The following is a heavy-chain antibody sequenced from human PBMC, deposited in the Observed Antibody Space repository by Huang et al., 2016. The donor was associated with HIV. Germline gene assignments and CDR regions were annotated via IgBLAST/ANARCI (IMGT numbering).Heavy chain of an antibody. J-gene: IGHJ4*02. CDR1: GFSLDSFN. Sequence: EVQLVDSGGGLVKPGGSLSLSCAASGFSLDSFNMFWVRQTPAKGLQWVASISPSSSFIEYADSVKGRFSMSRDNAKNSLYLQMNSLRGEDTAVYYCVKDRGQQLSPFDSWGQGTLVTVSS. D-gene: IGHD6-13*01. V-gene: IGHV3-21*01. CDR2: ISPSSSFI. CDR3: VKDRGQQLSPFDS.